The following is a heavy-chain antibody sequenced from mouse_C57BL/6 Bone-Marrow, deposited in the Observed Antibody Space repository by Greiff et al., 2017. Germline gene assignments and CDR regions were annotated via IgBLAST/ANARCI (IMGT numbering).Heavy chain of an antibody. CDR2: ISSGGSYT. D-gene: IGHD1-1*01. J-gene: IGHJ4*01. Sequence: EVKLVESGGDLVKPGGSLKLSCAASGFTFSSYGMSWVRQTPDKRLEWVATISSGGSYTYYPDNVKGRFTISRDNAKNNLYLQMSHLKSEDTAMYYCARDYYGSSYNAMDYWGQGTSVTVSS. CDR3: ARDYYGSSYNAMDY. V-gene: IGHV5-4*01. CDR1: GFTFSSYG.